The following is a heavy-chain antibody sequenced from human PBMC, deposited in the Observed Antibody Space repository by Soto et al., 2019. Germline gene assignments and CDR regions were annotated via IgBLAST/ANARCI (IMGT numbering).Heavy chain of an antibody. D-gene: IGHD6-19*01. CDR1: GFTFSTYW. V-gene: IGHV3-74*01. J-gene: IGHJ4*02. Sequence: GGSLRLSCAVSGFTFSTYWIHWARQAPGKGLVWVSRINSDGSSTNYADSVKGRFTISRDNAKNTLYLQMNSLRAEDTAVYYCAIAVAGTVFDYWGQGTLVTVSS. CDR2: INSDGSST. CDR3: AIAVAGTVFDY.